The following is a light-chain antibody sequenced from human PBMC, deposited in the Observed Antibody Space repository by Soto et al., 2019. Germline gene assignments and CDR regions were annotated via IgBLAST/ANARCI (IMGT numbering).Light chain of an antibody. V-gene: IGKV1-8*01. Sequence: AIRMTQSPSSFSASTGDRVTITCRASQGISSYLAWYQQKPWKAPKLLIYAASTVQSGVPSRFSGSGSGTDFTLTISCLQSEDFATYYCQQYYSYPQTFGQGTKVEIK. CDR2: AAS. CDR3: QQYYSYPQT. J-gene: IGKJ1*01. CDR1: QGISSY.